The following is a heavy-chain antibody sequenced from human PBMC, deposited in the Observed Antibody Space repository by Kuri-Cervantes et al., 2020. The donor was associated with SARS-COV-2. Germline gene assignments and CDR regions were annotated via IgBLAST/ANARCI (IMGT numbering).Heavy chain of an antibody. CDR3: ARQVLLWFGELNYMDV. CDR1: GGSISSSSYY. CDR2: IYYSGST. Sequence: SETLSLTCTVSGGSISSSSYYWGWIRQPPGKGLEWIGYIYYSGSTYYNPSLKSRVTISVDTSKNQFSLKLSSVTAADTAVYYCARQVLLWFGELNYMDVWGKGTTVTVSS. D-gene: IGHD3-10*01. J-gene: IGHJ6*03. V-gene: IGHV4-30-4*08.